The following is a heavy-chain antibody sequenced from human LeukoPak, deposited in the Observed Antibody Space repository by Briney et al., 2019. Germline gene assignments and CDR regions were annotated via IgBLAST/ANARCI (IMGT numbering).Heavy chain of an antibody. J-gene: IGHJ6*03. CDR1: GGSFSGYY. V-gene: IGHV4-34*01. CDR3: ARSPVSSEGYYYYYYMDV. CDR2: INHSGST. Sequence: SETLSLTCAVYGGSFSGYYWSWIRQPPGKGLEWVGEINHSGSTSYNPSLKSRVTISVDTSKNHFSLKLSSVTASDTAVYYCARSPVSSEGYYYYYYMDVWGKGTTVTISS. D-gene: IGHD3-22*01.